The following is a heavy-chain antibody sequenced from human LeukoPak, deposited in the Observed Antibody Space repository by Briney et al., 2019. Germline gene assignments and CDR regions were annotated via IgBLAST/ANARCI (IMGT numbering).Heavy chain of an antibody. Sequence: GGSLRLSCAASGFTFSSYAMSWVRQAPGKGLEWVSSISGSGGSTYYADSVKGRFTISRDNSKNTLYLQMNSLRAEDTAVYYCAKDGRGSYDYMDVWGKGTTVTISS. CDR1: GFTFSSYA. V-gene: IGHV3-23*01. CDR3: AKDGRGSYDYMDV. D-gene: IGHD3-16*01. J-gene: IGHJ6*03. CDR2: ISGSGGST.